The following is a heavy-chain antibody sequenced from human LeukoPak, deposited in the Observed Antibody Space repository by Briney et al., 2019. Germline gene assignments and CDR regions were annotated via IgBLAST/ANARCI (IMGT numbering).Heavy chain of an antibody. CDR1: GSPFSAYA. Sequence: GGSLRLSCASSGSPFSAYAMTWVRQAPGKGPEWVSSISPQGITYYADSVKGRFTVSRDNSRNTLFLQMGSLRADDMAVYYCAKPIVDSGTGSSYGHGLDFWGQGTLVTVSS. CDR3: AKPIVDSGTGSSYGHGLDF. J-gene: IGHJ4*02. CDR2: ISPQGIT. D-gene: IGHD5-18*01. V-gene: IGHV3-23*01.